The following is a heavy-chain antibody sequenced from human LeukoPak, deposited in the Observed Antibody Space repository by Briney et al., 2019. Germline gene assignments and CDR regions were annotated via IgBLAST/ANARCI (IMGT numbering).Heavy chain of an antibody. J-gene: IGHJ4*02. CDR3: ARVGGYSGYAVI. V-gene: IGHV3-30*02. CDR1: GFTFSSYG. CDR2: IRYDGSNK. Sequence: GGSLRLSCAASGFTFSSYGMHWVRQAPGKGLEWVAFIRYDGSNKYYADSVKGRFTISRDNSKNTLYLQMDSLRAEDTAVYYCARVGGYSGYAVIWGQGTLVTVSS. D-gene: IGHD5-12*01.